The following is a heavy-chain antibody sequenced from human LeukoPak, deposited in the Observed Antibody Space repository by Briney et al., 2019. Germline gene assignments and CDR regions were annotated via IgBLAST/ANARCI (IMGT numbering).Heavy chain of an antibody. V-gene: IGHV1-2*02. CDR3: ARGRAGLLWFGGFPSLFVY. J-gene: IGHJ4*02. CDR1: GYTFTGYY. D-gene: IGHD3-10*01. CDR2: INPNSGGT. Sequence: ASVKVSCKASGYTFTGYYMHWVRQAPGQGLEWMGWINPNSGGTNYAQKFQGRVTMTRDTSISTAYMELSRLRSDDTAVYYCARGRAGLLWFGGFPSLFVYWGQGTLVTVSS.